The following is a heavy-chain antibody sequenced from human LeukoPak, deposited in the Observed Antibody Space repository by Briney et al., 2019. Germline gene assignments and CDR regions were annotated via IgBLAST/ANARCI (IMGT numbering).Heavy chain of an antibody. Sequence: GGSLRLSCTASGFTVSRNYMSWVRQAPGKGLEWVSVIYSGGDTYYADSVKGRFTISRDISENTLYLQMDNLRAEDTAFYYCARSPPASPFDYWGQGTLVTVSP. CDR1: GFTVSRNY. V-gene: IGHV3-53*01. D-gene: IGHD2-2*01. J-gene: IGHJ4*02. CDR2: IYSGGDT. CDR3: ARSPPASPFDY.